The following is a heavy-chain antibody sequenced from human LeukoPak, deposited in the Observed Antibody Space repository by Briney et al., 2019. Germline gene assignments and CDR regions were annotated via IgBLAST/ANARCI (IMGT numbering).Heavy chain of an antibody. CDR1: GRSISSYY. D-gene: IGHD5-18*01. V-gene: IGHV4-59*01. CDR3: ARSALYSYGLNWFDP. J-gene: IGHJ5*02. Sequence: KPSETLSLTCTVSGRSISSYYWSWIRQPPGKGLEWIGYIYYSGSTNYNPSLKSRVTISVETSKNQFSLKLSSVTAADTAVYYCARSALYSYGLNWFDPWGQGTLVTVSS. CDR2: IYYSGST.